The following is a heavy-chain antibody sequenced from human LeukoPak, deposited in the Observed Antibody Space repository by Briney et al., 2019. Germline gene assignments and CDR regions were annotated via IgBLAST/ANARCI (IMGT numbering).Heavy chain of an antibody. CDR2: IYTSGST. V-gene: IGHV4-4*07. Sequence: PSETLSLTXTVSGGSISSYYWSWIRQPAGKGLEWIGRIYTSGSTNYNPSLKSRVTMSVDTSKNQFSLKLSSVTAADTAVYYCARQKGSGYDRYFDYWGQGTLVTVSS. D-gene: IGHD5-12*01. CDR1: GGSISSYY. J-gene: IGHJ4*02. CDR3: ARQKGSGYDRYFDY.